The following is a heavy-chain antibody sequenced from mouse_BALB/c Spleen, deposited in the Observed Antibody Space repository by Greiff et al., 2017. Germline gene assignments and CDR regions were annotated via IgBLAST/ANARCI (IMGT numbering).Heavy chain of an antibody. V-gene: IGHV5-17*02. CDR2: ISSGSSTI. D-gene: IGHD1-1*01. CDR3: ARRELRNAMDY. Sequence: EVKVEESGGGLVQPGGSRKLSCAASGFTFSSFGMHWVRQAPEKGLEWVAYISSGSSTIYYADTVKGRFTISRDNPKNTLFLQMTSLRSEDTAMYYCARRELRNAMDYWGQGTSVTVSS. CDR1: GFTFSSFG. J-gene: IGHJ4*01.